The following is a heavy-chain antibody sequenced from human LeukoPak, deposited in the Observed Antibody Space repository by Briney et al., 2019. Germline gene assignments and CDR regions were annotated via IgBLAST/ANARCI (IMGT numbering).Heavy chain of an antibody. CDR3: ASGYHYGAGSASGDYFDY. CDR2: ISAYNGNT. CDR1: GYTLTSYG. J-gene: IGHJ4*02. Sequence: ASVKVSCKASGYTLTSYGINWVRQAPGQRLEWMGWISAYNGNTNYPQNLQGRITMTADTSTSTAYMELRSLRSDDTAVYYCASGYHYGAGSASGDYFDYWGQGTLVTVSS. V-gene: IGHV1-18*01. D-gene: IGHD3-10*01.